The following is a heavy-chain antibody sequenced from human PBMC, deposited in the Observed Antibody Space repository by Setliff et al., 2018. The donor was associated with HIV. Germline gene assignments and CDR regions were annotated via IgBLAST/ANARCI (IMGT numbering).Heavy chain of an antibody. CDR1: GYTFTNYF. CDR2: INPSGGST. Sequence: ASVKVSCKASGYTFTNYFVHWVRQAPRQGLEWMAIINPSGGSTTYAQRFQGRVTMTRDTSTSTVYMELSSLRSEDTAVYYCARQRMTGSTFDFDYWGRGTLVTVSS. J-gene: IGHJ4*02. D-gene: IGHD1-7*01. CDR3: ARQRMTGSTFDFDY. V-gene: IGHV1-46*01.